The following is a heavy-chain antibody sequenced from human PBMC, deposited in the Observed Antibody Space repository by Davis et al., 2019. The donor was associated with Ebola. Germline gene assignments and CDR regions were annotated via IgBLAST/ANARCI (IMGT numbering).Heavy chain of an antibody. V-gene: IGHV1-2*02. CDR1: GYTFTGYY. Sequence: ASVKVSCKASGYTFTGYYMHWVRQAPGQGLEWMGWINPNSGGTNYAQKLQGRVTMTTDTSTSTAYMELRSLRSDDTAVYYCARNVYCSSTSCFWTYYYYYMDVWGKGTTVTVSS. D-gene: IGHD2-2*01. CDR2: INPNSGGT. J-gene: IGHJ6*03. CDR3: ARNVYCSSTSCFWTYYYYYMDV.